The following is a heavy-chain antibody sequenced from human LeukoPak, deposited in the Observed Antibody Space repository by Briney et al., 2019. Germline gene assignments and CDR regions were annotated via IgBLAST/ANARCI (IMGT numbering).Heavy chain of an antibody. CDR2: IYVTGN. J-gene: IGHJ6*03. D-gene: IGHD3-16*02. CDR1: GGSIGTYY. CDR3: ARHIGGGIEDMDV. Sequence: PPETLSLTCTVSGGSIGTYYWSWVRQSPGKGLEWIGYIYVTGNRYNPYLQSRVTISVDTSRNQFFLKMSSVTAADTAVYYCARHIGGGIEDMDVWGKGTKVTVSS. V-gene: IGHV4-59*08.